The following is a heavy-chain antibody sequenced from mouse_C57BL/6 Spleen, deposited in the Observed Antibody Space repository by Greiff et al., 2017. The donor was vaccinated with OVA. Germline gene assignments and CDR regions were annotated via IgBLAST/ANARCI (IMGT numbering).Heavy chain of an antibody. Sequence: QVQLQQSGPELVKPGASVKLSCKASGYTFTSYDINWVKQRPGPGLEWIGWIYPCDGCTNYNEKFKGKATLTVDTSSSTAYMEIHSLTSEDAAVYVCARGGSSYAMDYWGQGTSVTVSS. CDR1: GYTFTSYD. J-gene: IGHJ4*01. V-gene: IGHV1-85*01. CDR3: ARGGSSYAMDY. CDR2: IYPCDGCT. D-gene: IGHD1-1*01.